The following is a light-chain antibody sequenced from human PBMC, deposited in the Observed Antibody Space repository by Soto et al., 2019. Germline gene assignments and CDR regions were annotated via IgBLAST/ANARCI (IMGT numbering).Light chain of an antibody. CDR1: QSVTGDK. J-gene: IGKJ2*01. CDR2: GRS. V-gene: IGKV3-20*01. CDR3: QQYFNSQFP. Sequence: EIVLTQSPGPLSLSPGNSAALSCRASQSVTGDKVAWYQQRPGQAPRLLIYGRSTRATDIPARFRGSGSGTDYTLIINRLEPEDFALYDCQQYFNSQFPFGHGNKLEI.